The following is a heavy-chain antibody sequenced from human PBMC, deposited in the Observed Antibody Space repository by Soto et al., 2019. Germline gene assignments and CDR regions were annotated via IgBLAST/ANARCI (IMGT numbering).Heavy chain of an antibody. V-gene: IGHV3-30*18. CDR3: AKPLFEQWRLDD. CDR1: GFTFSSYG. J-gene: IGHJ4*02. CDR2: ISYDGSNK. D-gene: IGHD6-19*01. Sequence: GGSLRLSCAASGFTFSSYGMHWVRQAPGKGLEWVAVISYDGSNKYYADSVKGRFTISRDNSKNTLYLQMNSLRAEDTAVYYCAKPLFEQWRLDDWGQGSLVTVSS.